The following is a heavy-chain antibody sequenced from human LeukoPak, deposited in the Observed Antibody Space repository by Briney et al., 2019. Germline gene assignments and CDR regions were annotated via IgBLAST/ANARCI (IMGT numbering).Heavy chain of an antibody. CDR2: IYDSGST. J-gene: IGHJ5*02. Sequence: SETLSLTCTVSGGSIRSSYYYWGWIRQPPGKGLEWIGSIYDSGSTYYNPSLKSRVTISVDTSKNQFSLKLSSVTAADTAVYYCARGFCDFWSGYDNWFDPWGQGTLVTVSS. CDR1: GGSIRSSYYY. D-gene: IGHD3-3*01. CDR3: ARGFCDFWSGYDNWFDP. V-gene: IGHV4-39*01.